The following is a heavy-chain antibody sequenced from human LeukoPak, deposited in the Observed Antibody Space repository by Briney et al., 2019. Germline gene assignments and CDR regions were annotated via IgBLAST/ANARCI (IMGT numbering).Heavy chain of an antibody. CDR1: GSTFSSYW. J-gene: IGHJ4*02. Sequence: GGSLRLSCAASGSTFSSYWMSWVRQAPGKGLEWVANIKQDGSEKYYVDSVKGRFTISRDNAKNSLYLQMNSLRAEDTAVYYCARVGGDTGGDYWGQGTLVTVSS. CDR2: IKQDGSEK. D-gene: IGHD2-21*02. CDR3: ARVGGDTGGDY. V-gene: IGHV3-7*01.